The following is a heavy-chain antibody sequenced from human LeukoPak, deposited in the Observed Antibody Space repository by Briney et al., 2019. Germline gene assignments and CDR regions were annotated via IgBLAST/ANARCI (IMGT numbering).Heavy chain of an antibody. CDR3: ARGKRWLQLGYFDY. J-gene: IGHJ4*02. D-gene: IGHD5-24*01. CDR2: IIPIFGTA. V-gene: IGHV1-69*05. CDR1: GFTFSSYA. Sequence: GGSLRLSCAASGFTFSSYAISWVRQAPGQGLEWMGGIIPIFGTANYAQKFQGRVTITTDESTSTAYMELSSLRSEDTAVYYCARGKRWLQLGYFDYWGQGTLVTVSS.